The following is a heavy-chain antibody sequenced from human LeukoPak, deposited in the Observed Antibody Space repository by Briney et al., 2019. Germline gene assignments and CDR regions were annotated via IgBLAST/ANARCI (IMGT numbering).Heavy chain of an antibody. J-gene: IGHJ4*02. CDR1: GFTFSSYS. D-gene: IGHD3-22*01. V-gene: IGHV3-21*01. Sequence: GGSLRLSCAASGFTFSSYSMNWVGQARGKGLEGVSSISSSRRYIYYADSVKGGFTISRDKDKNSLYLQMNSLRAEDTAVYCCARDPPLHYYDSSSAPYWGQGTLVTVSS. CDR3: ARDPPLHYYDSSSAPY. CDR2: ISSSRRYI.